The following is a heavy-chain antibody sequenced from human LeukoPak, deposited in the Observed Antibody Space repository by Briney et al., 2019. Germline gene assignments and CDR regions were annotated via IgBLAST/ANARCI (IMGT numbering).Heavy chain of an antibody. D-gene: IGHD2-15*01. CDR3: AKATYCSGGSCLYYYYYYMDV. J-gene: IGHJ6*03. CDR1: GFTFSSYN. V-gene: IGHV3-21*04. CDR2: ITSGSSYI. Sequence: GGSLRPSCAASGFTFSSYNMNWVRQAPGKGLEWVSSITSGSSYIYYADSVKGRFTISRDNSKNTLYLQMNSLRAEDTAVYYCAKATYCSGGSCLYYYYYYMDVWGKGTTVTVSS.